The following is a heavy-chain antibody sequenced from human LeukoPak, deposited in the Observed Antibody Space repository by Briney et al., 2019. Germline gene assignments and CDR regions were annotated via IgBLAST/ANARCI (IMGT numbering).Heavy chain of an antibody. D-gene: IGHD6-13*01. CDR1: GVTLSSYA. CDR3: AKQSAGSSTWYSLHFDC. CDR2: ISSSGSGGNT. J-gene: IGHJ4*02. V-gene: IGHV3-23*01. Sequence: PGGSLRLSCAASGVTLSSYAMSWARQAPGKGLEWVSGISSSGSGGNTYYADSVKGRFTISRDNSKNALYLDMSSLRAEDTAIYFCAKQSAGSSTWYSLHFDCWGEGTRVTVSS.